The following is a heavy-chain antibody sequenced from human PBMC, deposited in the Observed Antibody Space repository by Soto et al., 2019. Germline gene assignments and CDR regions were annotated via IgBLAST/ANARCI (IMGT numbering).Heavy chain of an antibody. D-gene: IGHD2-2*01. V-gene: IGHV3-33*01. CDR1: GFTFSSYG. Sequence: GGSLRLSCAASGFTFSSYGMHWVRQAPGKGLEWVAVIWYDGSNKYYADSVKGRFTISRDNSKNTLYLQMNSLRAEDTAVYYCARDPDIVVVPAANRQYYYYYYGMDVWGQGTTVTVSS. CDR3: ARDPDIVVVPAANRQYYYYYYGMDV. CDR2: IWYDGSNK. J-gene: IGHJ6*02.